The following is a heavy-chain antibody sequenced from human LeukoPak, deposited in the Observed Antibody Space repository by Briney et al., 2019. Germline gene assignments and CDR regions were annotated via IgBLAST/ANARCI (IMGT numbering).Heavy chain of an antibody. Sequence: SETLSLTCTVSGGSISSYYWSWIRQPPGKGLEWIGYIYYSGSTYYSPSLKSRVTISVDTSKNQFSLKLSSVTAADTAVYYCARISPAGSSTFSWYFDLWGRGTLVTVSS. CDR2: IYYSGST. V-gene: IGHV4-59*01. CDR3: ARISPAGSSTFSWYFDL. D-gene: IGHD6-6*01. J-gene: IGHJ2*01. CDR1: GGSISSYY.